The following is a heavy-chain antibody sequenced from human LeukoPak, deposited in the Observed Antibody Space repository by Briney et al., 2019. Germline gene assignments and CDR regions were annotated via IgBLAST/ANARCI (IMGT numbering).Heavy chain of an antibody. D-gene: IGHD5-24*01. V-gene: IGHV4-31*03. J-gene: IGHJ4*02. CDR3: ARNRDGYNSFDY. Sequence: PSETRSLTCTVSGGSINNGGYYWSWMRQHPGKGLDWIGYIYYSGISYYNPSLRSRVTISVDTSKNHFSLKLSSVTAADTAVYYCARNRDGYNSFDYWGQGTLVTVSS. CDR1: GGSINNGGYY. CDR2: IYYSGIS.